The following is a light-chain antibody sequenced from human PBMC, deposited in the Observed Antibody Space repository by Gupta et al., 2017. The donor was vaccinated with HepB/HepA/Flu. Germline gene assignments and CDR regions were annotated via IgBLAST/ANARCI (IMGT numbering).Light chain of an antibody. CDR2: GGT. V-gene: IGKV1-39*01. CDR1: QSVTTY. Sequence: DIQVTQSPSSLSASVGDRVTITCRASQSVTTYLNWYHQKPGEAPSLLIFGGTSLPRGVPSRFSGSGSGTDFTLTISELQPEDFATYYCQQRDSTPWTFGQGTKVEI. CDR3: QQRDSTPWT. J-gene: IGKJ1*01.